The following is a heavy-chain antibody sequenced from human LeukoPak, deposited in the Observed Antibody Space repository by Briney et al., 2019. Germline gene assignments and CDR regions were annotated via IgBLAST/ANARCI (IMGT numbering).Heavy chain of an antibody. D-gene: IGHD3-10*01. CDR3: ANGVTMVRGPIGV. Sequence: GGSLRLSCAASGFTFSSYSMNWVRQAPGKGLEWVSSISSRSSYIYYADSVKGRFTISRDNAKNSLYLQMNSLRAEDTAVYYCANGVTMVRGPIGVWGQGTLVTVSS. CDR2: ISSRSSYI. J-gene: IGHJ4*02. CDR1: GFTFSSYS. V-gene: IGHV3-21*01.